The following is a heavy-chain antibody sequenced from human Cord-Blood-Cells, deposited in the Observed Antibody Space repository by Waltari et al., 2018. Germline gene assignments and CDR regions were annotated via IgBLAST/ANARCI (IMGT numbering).Heavy chain of an antibody. CDR1: GGSISSSSYY. V-gene: IGHV4-39*07. CDR3: ASHEHYYGSGSYYNYFDY. Sequence: QLQLQESGPGLVKPSETLSLTCTVSGGSISSSSYYWGWIRQPPGKGLEWIGSIYYSGSTSYNPSLKSRVTISVDTSKNQFSLKLSSVTAADTAVYYCASHEHYYGSGSYYNYFDYWGQGTLVTVSS. J-gene: IGHJ4*02. D-gene: IGHD3-10*01. CDR2: IYYSGST.